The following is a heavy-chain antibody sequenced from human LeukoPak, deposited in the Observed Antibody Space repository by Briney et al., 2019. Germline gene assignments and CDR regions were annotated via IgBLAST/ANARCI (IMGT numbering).Heavy chain of an antibody. V-gene: IGHV3-66*01. D-gene: IGHD6-13*01. CDR3: ARSGEAGTFDY. Sequence: GGSLRLSCAVFGFTVNNNYMNWVRQAPGKGLEWVSVIYSGGTTYYADSVKGRFTISRDNSKNTLHLQMNSLRDEDTAVYYCARSGEAGTFDYWGQGTLVTVSS. J-gene: IGHJ4*02. CDR1: GFTVNNNY. CDR2: IYSGGTT.